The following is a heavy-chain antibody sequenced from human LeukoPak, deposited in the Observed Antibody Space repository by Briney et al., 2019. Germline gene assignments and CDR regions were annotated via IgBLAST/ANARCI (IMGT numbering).Heavy chain of an antibody. Sequence: GGSLRLSCAASGFTFSSYSMNWVRQAPGKGLEWVSSISSSSSYIYYADSVKGRFTISRDNSKNTLYLQMNSLRAEDTAVYYCAVSFYYYYMDVWGKGTTVTVSS. CDR2: ISSSSSYI. D-gene: IGHD1-7*01. V-gene: IGHV3-21*04. CDR1: GFTFSSYS. J-gene: IGHJ6*03. CDR3: AVSFYYYYMDV.